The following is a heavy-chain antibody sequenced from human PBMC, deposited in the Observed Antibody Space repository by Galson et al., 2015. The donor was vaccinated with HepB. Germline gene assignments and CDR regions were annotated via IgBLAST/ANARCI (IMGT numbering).Heavy chain of an antibody. CDR1: GFTFGNYG. Sequence: SLRLSCAASGFTFGNYGLHWVRQTPGEGLEWLAINSYDGSGQSYADSVKGRFTVSRDNSKNTLYLQMRSLTPEDTATYYCAREGLVWLASLDIWGQGTMVTVSS. CDR3: AREGLVWLASLDI. CDR2: NSYDGSGQ. J-gene: IGHJ3*02. V-gene: IGHV3-30-3*01. D-gene: IGHD2-21*01.